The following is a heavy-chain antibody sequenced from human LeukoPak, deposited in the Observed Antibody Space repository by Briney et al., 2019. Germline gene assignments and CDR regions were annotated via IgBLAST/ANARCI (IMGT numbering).Heavy chain of an antibody. CDR1: GGSFSGYY. CDR3: ARDRVRDGYNPGGD. CDR2: INHSGST. V-gene: IGHV4-34*01. D-gene: IGHD5-24*01. J-gene: IGHJ4*02. Sequence: PSETLSLTCTVYGGSFSGYYWSWIRQPPGQGLEWVGEINHSGSTDYNPSLKSRVTISVDTSKNQFSLKLSSVTAADTAVFYCARDRVRDGYNPGGDWGQGTLVIVSS.